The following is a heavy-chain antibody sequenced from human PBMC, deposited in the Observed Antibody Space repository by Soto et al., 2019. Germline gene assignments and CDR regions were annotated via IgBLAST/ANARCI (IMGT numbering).Heavy chain of an antibody. CDR3: AKDGNPIPYLTGYYRLGWFDP. Sequence: EVQLLESGGGLVQPGGSLRLSCAASGFTFSSYAMSWVRQAPGKGLEWVSAISGSGGSTYYADSVKGRFTISRDNSKNTLYLQMSSLGAEDTAVYYCAKDGNPIPYLTGYYRLGWFDPWGQGTLVTVSS. V-gene: IGHV3-23*01. CDR2: ISGSGGST. D-gene: IGHD3-9*01. CDR1: GFTFSSYA. J-gene: IGHJ5*02.